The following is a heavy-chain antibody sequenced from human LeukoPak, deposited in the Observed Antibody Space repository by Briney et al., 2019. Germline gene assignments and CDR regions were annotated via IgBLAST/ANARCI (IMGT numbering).Heavy chain of an antibody. CDR1: GGSISSYY. Sequence: SETLSLTCTVSGGSISSYYWSWIRQPAGKGLEWIGRIYTSGSTNYSPSLKSRVTMSVDTPKNQFSLKLSSVTAADTVVYYCARDATDGFDPWGQGTLVTVSS. CDR3: ARDATDGFDP. V-gene: IGHV4-4*07. CDR2: IYTSGST. J-gene: IGHJ5*02.